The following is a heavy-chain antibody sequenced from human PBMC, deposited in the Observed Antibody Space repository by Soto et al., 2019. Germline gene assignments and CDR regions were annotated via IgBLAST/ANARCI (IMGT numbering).Heavy chain of an antibody. CDR1: VCSRGRYF. D-gene: IGHD1-26*01. V-gene: IGHV4-59*01. J-gene: IGHJ3*02. CDR3: ARGRGGTYDAFDI. Sequence: ETLALTCTVYVCSRGRYFWSWTRQPPGKGLEWIGYIYYSGTTNYNPSLKSRVTTSLDTSKNQFSLKLVSLTAADTAFYYCARGRGGTYDAFDIWGPGTLVTVSS. CDR2: IYYSGTT.